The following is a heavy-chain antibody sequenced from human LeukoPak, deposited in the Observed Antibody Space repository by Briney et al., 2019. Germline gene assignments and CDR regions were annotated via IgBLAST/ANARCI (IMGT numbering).Heavy chain of an antibody. V-gene: IGHV4-59*11. Sequence: SETLSLTCTVSGGSISSHYWSWIRQPPGKGLEWIGYIYYSGSTNYNPSLQSRVTISVDPSKNQFSLKLSSVTAADTAVYYCARDSIFSYYYYYMDVWGKGTTVTVSS. CDR2: IYYSGST. J-gene: IGHJ6*03. CDR3: ARDSIFSYYYYYMDV. CDR1: GGSISSHY.